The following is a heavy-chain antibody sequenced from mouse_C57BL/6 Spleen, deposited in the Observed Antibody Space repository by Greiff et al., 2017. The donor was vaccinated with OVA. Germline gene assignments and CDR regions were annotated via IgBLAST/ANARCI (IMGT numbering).Heavy chain of an antibody. Sequence: VQLQQSGAELVRPGASVTLSCKASGYTFTDYEMHWVKQTPVHGLEWIGAIDPETGGTAYTQKFKGKAILTADKSSSTAYRELRSLTSEDSSVYYCTKSWDGLAYWGQGTLVTVSA. V-gene: IGHV1-15*01. CDR1: GYTFTDYE. D-gene: IGHD4-1*01. CDR2: IDPETGGT. CDR3: TKSWDGLAY. J-gene: IGHJ3*01.